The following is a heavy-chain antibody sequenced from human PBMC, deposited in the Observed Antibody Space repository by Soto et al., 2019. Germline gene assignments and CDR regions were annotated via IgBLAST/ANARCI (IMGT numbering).Heavy chain of an antibody. CDR2: IYYSGST. V-gene: IGHV4-39*01. J-gene: IGHJ6*02. Sequence: QLQLQESGPGLVKPSETLSLTYTVSGGSISSSSYYWGWIRQPPGKGLEWIGSIYYSGSTYYNPSPKSRVTISVDTSKNQFSLKLSSVTAADTAVYYCASLTWIQKSWTYYYYYGMDVWGQGTTVTVSS. CDR3: ASLTWIQKSWTYYYYYGMDV. CDR1: GGSISSSSYY. D-gene: IGHD5-18*01.